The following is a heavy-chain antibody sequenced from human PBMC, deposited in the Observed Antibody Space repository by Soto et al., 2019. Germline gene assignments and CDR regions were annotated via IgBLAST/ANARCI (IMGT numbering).Heavy chain of an antibody. CDR2: INPNSGGT. D-gene: IGHD5-12*01. CDR3: ARLDGYNGFDY. V-gene: IGHV1-2*04. J-gene: IGHJ4*02. Sequence: ASVKVSCKAPGYTFTGYYMHWVRQAPGQGLEWMGWINPNSGGTNYAQKFQGWVTMTRDTSISTAYMELSRLRSDDTAVYYCARLDGYNGFDYWGQGTLVTVSS. CDR1: GYTFTGYY.